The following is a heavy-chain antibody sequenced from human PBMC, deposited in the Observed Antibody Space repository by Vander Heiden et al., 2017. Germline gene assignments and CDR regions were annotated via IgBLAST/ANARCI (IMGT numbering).Heavy chain of an antibody. Sequence: EVQLLESGGALVQPGGSLRLSCAASGFTFNIYAMSWVPQAPGKGLEWVSGISGSGNSTYYADSVKGRFTISRDNSKNTLYLQMNRLRAEDTAVYYCAKAPKVYYYDISGYYYWGQGTLVTVSS. J-gene: IGHJ4*02. CDR2: ISGSGNST. CDR3: AKAPKVYYYDISGYYY. V-gene: IGHV3-23*01. D-gene: IGHD3-22*01. CDR1: GFTFNIYA.